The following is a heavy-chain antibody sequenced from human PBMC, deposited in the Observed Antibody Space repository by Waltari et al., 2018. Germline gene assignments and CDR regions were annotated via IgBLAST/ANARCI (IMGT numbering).Heavy chain of an antibody. V-gene: IGHV4-61*09. CDR3: ARFKYYDSSGYPYPHFDY. CDR2: IYTTGST. J-gene: IGHJ4*02. D-gene: IGHD3-22*01. CDR1: GGSISSGSSY. Sequence: QVQLQESGPGLVKPSQTLSLTCTVSGGSISSGSSYWSWIRQPAGKGLEWIGYIYTTGSTNYNPSLKSRVTISLDTSKNQFSLKLSSVTAADTAVYYCARFKYYDSSGYPYPHFDYWGQGTLVTVSS.